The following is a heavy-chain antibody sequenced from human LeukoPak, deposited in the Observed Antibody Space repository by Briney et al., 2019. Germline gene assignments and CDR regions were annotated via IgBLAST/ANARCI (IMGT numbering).Heavy chain of an antibody. Sequence: ASVKVSCKVSGYTLTELSMHWVRQAPGKGLEWMGGFDPEDGETIYAQKFQGRVTITRDTSASTAYMELNSLRSEDTAVHYCARDTFGTSRPIEYWGQGTLVTVSS. D-gene: IGHD2/OR15-2a*01. V-gene: IGHV1-24*01. CDR1: GYTLTELS. J-gene: IGHJ4*02. CDR2: FDPEDGET. CDR3: ARDTFGTSRPIEY.